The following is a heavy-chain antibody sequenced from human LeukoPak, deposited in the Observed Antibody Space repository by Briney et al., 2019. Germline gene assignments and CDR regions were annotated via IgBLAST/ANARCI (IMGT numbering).Heavy chain of an antibody. J-gene: IGHJ3*02. V-gene: IGHV3-30*02. Sequence: GGSLRLSCAASGFTFSSYGMHWVRQAPGKGLEWVAFIRYDGSNKYYADSVRGRFTISRDNSKNTLYLQMNSLRAEDTAVYYCAKIPRGYCSSTSCYEDAFDIWGQGTMVTVSS. CDR2: IRYDGSNK. CDR1: GFTFSSYG. CDR3: AKIPRGYCSSTSCYEDAFDI. D-gene: IGHD2-2*01.